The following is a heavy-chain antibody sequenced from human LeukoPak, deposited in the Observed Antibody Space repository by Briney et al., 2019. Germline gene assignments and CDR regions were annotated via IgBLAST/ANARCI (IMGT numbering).Heavy chain of an antibody. CDR1: GFTFSSYA. Sequence: PGGSLRLSCAASGFTFSSYAMHWVRQAPGKGLEWVAVISYDGSNKYYADSVKGRFTISRDNSKNTLYLQMSSLRAEDTAVYYCARDWGSEGYYFDYWGQGTLVTVSS. J-gene: IGHJ4*02. V-gene: IGHV3-30*04. CDR3: ARDWGSEGYYFDY. D-gene: IGHD3-16*01. CDR2: ISYDGSNK.